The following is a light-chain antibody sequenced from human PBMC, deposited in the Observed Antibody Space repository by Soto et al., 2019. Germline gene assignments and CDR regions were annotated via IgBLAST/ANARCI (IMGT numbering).Light chain of an antibody. V-gene: IGLV2-14*01. CDR2: EVS. Sequence: QSALTQPASVSGSPGQSITISCTGTSSDVGGYNYVSWYQQHPGKAPKVIIYEVSNRPSGVSNRFSGSRSGKTASLTISGLQAEDEADYYCSSYATSSTLTFGGGTQLTVL. CDR3: SSYATSSTLT. J-gene: IGLJ7*01. CDR1: SSDVGGYNY.